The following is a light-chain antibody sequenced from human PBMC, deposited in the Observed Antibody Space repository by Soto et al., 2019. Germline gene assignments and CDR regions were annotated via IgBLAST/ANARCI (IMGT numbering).Light chain of an antibody. J-gene: IGLJ3*02. Sequence: QSVLTQPPSVSAAPGQKVTISCSGSNSNIGNNYVSWYQQLPEAAPKLLIYDNNKRPSGIPDRFSGSKSGTSATLGITGLQTGDEADYYCGTWDSSLSAWVFGGGTKLTVL. V-gene: IGLV1-51*01. CDR1: NSNIGNNY. CDR3: GTWDSSLSAWV. CDR2: DNN.